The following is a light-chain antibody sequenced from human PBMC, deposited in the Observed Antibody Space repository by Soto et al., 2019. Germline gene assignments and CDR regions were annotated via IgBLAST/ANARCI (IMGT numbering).Light chain of an antibody. CDR2: AAS. J-gene: IGKJ5*01. CDR3: QQGYTSAIT. V-gene: IGKV1-39*01. CDR1: QSIGKH. Sequence: DIQMTQSPSSLSASVGDRVTITCRASQSIGKHLNWYQQKPGKAPKXLIYAASNLQSGVPSRFSGSGSGTDLTITVNSLQPEDFETYYCQQGYTSAITFGQGTRLEIK.